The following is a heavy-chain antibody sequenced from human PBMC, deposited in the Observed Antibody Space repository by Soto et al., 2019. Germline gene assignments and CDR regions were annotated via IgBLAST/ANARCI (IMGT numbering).Heavy chain of an antibody. V-gene: IGHV3-23*01. Sequence: VGSLRLSCAASGFTFSSYAMSWVRQAPGKGLEWVSAISGSGGSTYYADSVKGRFTISRDNSKNTLYLQMNSLRAEDTAVYYCAKHAYSSSSKDYYYYGMDVWGQGTTVTVSS. CDR1: GFTFSSYA. CDR2: ISGSGGST. J-gene: IGHJ6*02. CDR3: AKHAYSSSSKDYYYYGMDV. D-gene: IGHD6-6*01.